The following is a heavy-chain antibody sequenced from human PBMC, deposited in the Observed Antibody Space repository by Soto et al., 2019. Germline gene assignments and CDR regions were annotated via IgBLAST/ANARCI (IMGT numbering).Heavy chain of an antibody. CDR2: IIPIFGTA. V-gene: IGHV1-69*06. J-gene: IGHJ6*02. CDR1: GGTFSSYA. D-gene: IGHD6-25*01. Sequence: SVKVSCKASGGTFSSYAISWVRQAPGQGLEWMGGIIPIFGTANYAQKFQGRVTITADKSTSTAYMELSSLRSEDTAVYYCARWERGKLSIAADRYGMDVWGQGTTVTVSS. CDR3: ARWERGKLSIAADRYGMDV.